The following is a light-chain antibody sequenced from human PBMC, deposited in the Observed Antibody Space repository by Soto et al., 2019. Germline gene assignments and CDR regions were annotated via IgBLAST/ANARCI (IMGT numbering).Light chain of an antibody. CDR1: QSVGSSY. J-gene: IGKJ1*01. V-gene: IGKV3-20*01. CDR3: QQYGSSPRT. CDR2: GAS. Sequence: EIVMTQSPATLSVSTGERTTLSCRASQSVGSSYLAWYQQKPGQAPRLLIYGASSRATGIPDRFSGSGSGTEFTLAISRLEPEDFAVYYCQQYGSSPRTFGQGTKVDIK.